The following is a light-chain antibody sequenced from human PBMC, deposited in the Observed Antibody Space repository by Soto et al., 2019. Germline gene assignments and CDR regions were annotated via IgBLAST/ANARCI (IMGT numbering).Light chain of an antibody. Sequence: EIVLTQSPGTLSLSPGERATLSCRASQSVSNSYLAWYQQKPGQGPRLLIYGASIRATGIPDRFSGSGSGTDFTLTISRLEPEDFAVYYCQQYAGSPSTFGQGTKVEI. CDR3: QQYAGSPST. CDR2: GAS. V-gene: IGKV3-20*01. J-gene: IGKJ1*01. CDR1: QSVSNSY.